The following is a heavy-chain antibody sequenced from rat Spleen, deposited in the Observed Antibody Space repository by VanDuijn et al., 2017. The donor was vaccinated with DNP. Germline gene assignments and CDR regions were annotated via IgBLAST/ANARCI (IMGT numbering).Heavy chain of an antibody. CDR1: GFSLTDYS. J-gene: IGHJ2*01. Sequence: QVQLKESGPGLVQPSQTLSLTCTVSGFSLTDYSVHWVRQPPGKGLEWMGRIRSAGITEYNSALNSRLSISRDTSKSQVFLTMNRLQTEDTAIYFCTRDEFGGFDYWGQGVMVTVSS. CDR2: IRSAGIT. V-gene: IGHV2-19*01. CDR3: TRDEFGGFDY. D-gene: IGHD4-3*01.